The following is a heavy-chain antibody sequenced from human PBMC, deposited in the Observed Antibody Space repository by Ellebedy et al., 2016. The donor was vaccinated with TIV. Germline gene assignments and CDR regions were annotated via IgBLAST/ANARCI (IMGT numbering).Heavy chain of an antibody. CDR1: GFTFSSYA. D-gene: IGHD6-19*01. CDR2: ISGSGGST. J-gene: IGHJ5*02. CDR3: AKVVAVAGTFDWFDP. V-gene: IGHV3-23*01. Sequence: GESLKISXAASGFTFSSYAMSWVRQAPGKGLEWVSAISGSGGSTYYTDSVKGRFTISRDDSKNTLYLQMNSLRAEDTAVYYCAKVVAVAGTFDWFDPWGQGTLVTVSS.